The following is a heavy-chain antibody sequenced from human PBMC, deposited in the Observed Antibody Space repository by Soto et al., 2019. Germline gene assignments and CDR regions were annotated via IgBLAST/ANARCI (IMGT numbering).Heavy chain of an antibody. J-gene: IGHJ6*02. CDR3: ARDAGDSNGMDV. CDR1: GFTVSRDY. CDR2: IYSGGTT. V-gene: IGHV3-53*01. Sequence: EVQLVESGGGLIQPGGSLRLSCTASGFTVSRDYMSWVRQAPGKGLEWVSVIYSGGTTYYADSVKGRFTISRDNYQNILFLQMNSLRAEDTAVYYCARDAGDSNGMDVWGQGTTVTVSS. D-gene: IGHD3-16*01.